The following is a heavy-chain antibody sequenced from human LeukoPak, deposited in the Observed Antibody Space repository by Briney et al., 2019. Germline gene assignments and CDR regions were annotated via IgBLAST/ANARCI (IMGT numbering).Heavy chain of an antibody. CDR3: ARVPYYDILTGYYAVEFDY. CDR1: GGTFSSYA. D-gene: IGHD3-9*01. CDR2: IIPILGIA. J-gene: IGHJ4*02. Sequence: SVKVSCKASGGTFSSYAISWVRQAPGQGLEWMGRIIPILGIANYAQKFQGRVTITADKSTSTAYMELSSLRSEDTAVYYCARVPYYDILTGYYAVEFDYWGQGTLVTVSS. V-gene: IGHV1-69*04.